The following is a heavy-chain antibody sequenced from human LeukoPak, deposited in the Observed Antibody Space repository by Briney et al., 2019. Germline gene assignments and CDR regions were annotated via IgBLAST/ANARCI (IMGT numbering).Heavy chain of an antibody. Sequence: PSETLSLTCTVSGVSISNHYSSWIRQPPGKGLEWIGYIYYTGNTNYNPSLKSRVTISVDASKNQFSLKLSSVTAADTAVYYCARGAGALLWFGELVGSSSDWFDPWGQGTLVTVSS. CDR3: ARGAGALLWFGELVGSSSDWFDP. CDR1: GVSISNHY. CDR2: IYYTGNT. J-gene: IGHJ5*02. D-gene: IGHD3-10*01. V-gene: IGHV4-59*11.